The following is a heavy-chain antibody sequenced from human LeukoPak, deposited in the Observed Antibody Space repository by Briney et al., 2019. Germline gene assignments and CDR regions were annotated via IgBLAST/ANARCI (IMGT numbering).Heavy chain of an antibody. D-gene: IGHD6-13*01. V-gene: IGHV1-2*02. CDR2: INPNSGGT. CDR3: ARTTKYSSSWYTVLGY. J-gene: IGHJ4*02. CDR1: GYTFTGYY. Sequence: ASVKVSCKASGYTFTGYYMHWVRQAPGQGLEWMGWINPNSGGTNYAQKFQGRVTMTRDTSISTAYMELSRLRSDDTAVYYCARTTKYSSSWYTVLGYWGQGTLVTVSS.